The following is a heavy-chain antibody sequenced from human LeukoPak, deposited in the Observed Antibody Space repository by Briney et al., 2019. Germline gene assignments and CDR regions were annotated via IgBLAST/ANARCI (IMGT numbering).Heavy chain of an antibody. Sequence: GGSLRLSCAASGFTFSSYSMNWVRQAPGKGLEWVSSISSSSSYIYYADSVKGRFTISRDNAKNSLYLQMNSLRAEDTAVYYCARDARRGCSSTSCYPGGYMDVWGKGTTVTVSS. CDR2: ISSSSSYI. J-gene: IGHJ6*03. CDR1: GFTFSSYS. D-gene: IGHD2-2*01. V-gene: IGHV3-21*01. CDR3: ARDARRGCSSTSCYPGGYMDV.